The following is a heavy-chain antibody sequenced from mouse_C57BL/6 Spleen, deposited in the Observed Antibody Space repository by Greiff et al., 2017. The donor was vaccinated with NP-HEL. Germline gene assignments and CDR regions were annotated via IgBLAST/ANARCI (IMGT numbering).Heavy chain of an antibody. J-gene: IGHJ2*01. CDR1: GYTFTSYD. CDR3: SLITTGVNFDY. CDR2: IYPRDGST. D-gene: IGHD1-2*01. V-gene: IGHV1-85*01. Sequence: QVQLQQSGPELVKPGASVKLSCKASGYTFTSYDINWVKQRPGQGLEWIGWIYPRDGSTKYNEKFKGKATLTVDTSSSTAYMELHSLTSEDSAVYFCSLITTGVNFDYWGQGTTLTVSS.